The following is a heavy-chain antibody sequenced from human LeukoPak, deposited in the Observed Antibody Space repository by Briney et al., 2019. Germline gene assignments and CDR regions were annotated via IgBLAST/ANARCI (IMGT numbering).Heavy chain of an antibody. CDR2: ISWNSASI. CDR3: ARGGGLDV. CDR1: GFSFDDYV. D-gene: IGHD3-16*01. Sequence: GRSLRLSCAASGFSFDDYVMHWVRHAPGKGLEWVSGISWNSASIGYADSVKGRFTISRDNAKNFLYLQMSNLRAEDTAVYFCARGGGLDVWGQGATVTVSS. J-gene: IGHJ6*02. V-gene: IGHV3-9*01.